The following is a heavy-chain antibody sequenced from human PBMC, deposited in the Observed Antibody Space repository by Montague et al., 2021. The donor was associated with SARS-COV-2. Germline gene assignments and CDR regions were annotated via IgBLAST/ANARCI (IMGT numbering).Heavy chain of an antibody. CDR3: ARDSGSSFDP. D-gene: IGHD1-26*01. Sequence: SLRLSCAASGFTFSSYAMHWVRQAPGKGLEWVALITYDGSNKYYAGSVKGRFTISRDNSKKTLYLQMNSLRAEDTAVYYCARDSGSSFDPWGQGTLVTVSS. J-gene: IGHJ5*02. V-gene: IGHV3-30*04. CDR1: GFTFSSYA. CDR2: ITYDGSNK.